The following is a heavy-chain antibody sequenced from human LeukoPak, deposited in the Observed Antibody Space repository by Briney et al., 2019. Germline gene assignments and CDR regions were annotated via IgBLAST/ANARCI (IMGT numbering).Heavy chain of an antibody. J-gene: IGHJ3*02. V-gene: IGHV4-59*08. CDR1: GGSINNYY. CDR3: ARHDPSKNGAYDI. Sequence: KPSETLSLTCTVSGGSINNYYWSWIRQPPGKGPEWIGYIYYSGTTSYNPSLTSRVTISVDTSKNQFSPKLTSVTAADTAVYYCARHDPSKNGAYDIWGQGAMVTVSS. CDR2: IYYSGTT. D-gene: IGHD4-11*01.